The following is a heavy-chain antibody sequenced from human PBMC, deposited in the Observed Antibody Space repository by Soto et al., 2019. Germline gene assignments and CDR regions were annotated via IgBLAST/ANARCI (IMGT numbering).Heavy chain of an antibody. CDR2: IHHSGST. V-gene: IGHV4-4*02. CDR1: GLSISSDNW. D-gene: IGHD6-13*01. J-gene: IGHJ4*02. CDR3: ARDQGSHPGD. Sequence: QVQLQESGPGLVRPSGTGSLTCAVSGLSISSDNWWSWVRQPPGKGLEWSGEIHHSGSTNYNPSPKSRVTMSVVPSKDLFSLTLNSVTAADTAFYYCARDQGSHPGDWGQGTLVSVSS.